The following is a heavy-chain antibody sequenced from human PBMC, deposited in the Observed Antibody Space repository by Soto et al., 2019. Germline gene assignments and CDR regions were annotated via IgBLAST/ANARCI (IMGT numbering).Heavy chain of an antibody. J-gene: IGHJ6*02. D-gene: IGHD2-8*01. Sequence: ASVKVSCKVSGYTLTELSMHWVRQAPGKGLEWMGGFDPEDGETIYAQKFQGRVTMTEDTSTDTAYMEPSSLRSEDTAVYYCATGGCTNGVCYGHYYYYGMDVWGQGTTVTVSS. CDR2: FDPEDGET. CDR3: ATGGCTNGVCYGHYYYYGMDV. CDR1: GYTLTELS. V-gene: IGHV1-24*01.